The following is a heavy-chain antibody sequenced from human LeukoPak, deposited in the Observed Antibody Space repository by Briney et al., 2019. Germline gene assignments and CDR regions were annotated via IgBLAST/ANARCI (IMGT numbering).Heavy chain of an antibody. D-gene: IGHD6-13*01. CDR3: ARAVSKREAAGIGY. V-gene: IGHV1-2*02. Sequence: ASVKVSCKASGYTFTGYYMHWVRQAPGQGLEWMGWINPNSGGTNYAQKFQGRVTMTRDTSISTAYMELSRLRSDDTAVYYCARAVSKREAAGIGYWGQGTLVTVSS. CDR2: INPNSGGT. CDR1: GYTFTGYY. J-gene: IGHJ4*02.